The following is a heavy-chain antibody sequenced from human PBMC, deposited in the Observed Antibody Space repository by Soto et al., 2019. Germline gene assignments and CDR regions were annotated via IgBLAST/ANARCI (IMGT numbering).Heavy chain of an antibody. J-gene: IGHJ4*02. D-gene: IGHD2-15*01. Sequence: AETLSLTVTVSDVAFRGGAYNVFCIRQRPGNGREVIGYIFYTGRTNYNPSLNSRVTISVASSKNHFSLRLSSVTAAATAVSFCERGYHSASGRYIDQWGQGTLVTVSS. CDR3: ERGYHSASGRYIDQ. V-gene: IGHV4-61*03. CDR1: DVAFRGGAYN. CDR2: IFYTGRT.